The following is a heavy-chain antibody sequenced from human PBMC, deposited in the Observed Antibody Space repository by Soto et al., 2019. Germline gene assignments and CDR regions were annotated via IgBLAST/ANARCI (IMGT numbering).Heavy chain of an antibody. V-gene: IGHV4-59*01. CDR2: IYYSGST. CDR1: GGSIISDY. D-gene: IGHD3-22*01. J-gene: IGHJ4*02. CDR3: ARHENSYDIVGY. Sequence: SETLSLTCTVSGGSIISDYWSWIRQPPGKGLEWIGYIYYSGSTNYNPSLKSRVTISVDTSKNQFSLKLSSVTAADTAVYYCARHENSYDIVGYWGQGTLVTVSS.